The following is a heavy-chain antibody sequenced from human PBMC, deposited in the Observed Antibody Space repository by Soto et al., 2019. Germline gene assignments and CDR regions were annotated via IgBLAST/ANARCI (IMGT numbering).Heavy chain of an antibody. D-gene: IGHD3-22*01. CDR2: IIPIFGTA. V-gene: IGHV1-69*13. Sequence: SVKVSCKASGGTFSSYAISWVRQAPGQGLEWMGGIIPIFGTANYAQKFQGRVTITADESTSTAYMELSSLRSEDTAVYYCASGRYYYDSSGYYRYGVFDYWGQGTLVTVSS. CDR3: ASGRYYYDSSGYYRYGVFDY. J-gene: IGHJ4*02. CDR1: GGTFSSYA.